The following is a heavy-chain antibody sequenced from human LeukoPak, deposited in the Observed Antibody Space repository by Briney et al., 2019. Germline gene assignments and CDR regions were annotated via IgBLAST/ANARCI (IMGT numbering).Heavy chain of an antibody. CDR3: ARVMGYCSSTSCRFKKYFQH. D-gene: IGHD2-2*01. CDR1: GYTFTSYD. CDR2: MDPNSGNT. Sequence: DSVEVSCKASGYTFTSYDINWVRQAPGQGLEWMGWMDPNSGNTGYAQKFQGRVTITRNTSISTAYMELSSLRSEDTAVYYCARVMGYCSSTSCRFKKYFQHWGQGTLVTVSS. J-gene: IGHJ1*01. V-gene: IGHV1-8*03.